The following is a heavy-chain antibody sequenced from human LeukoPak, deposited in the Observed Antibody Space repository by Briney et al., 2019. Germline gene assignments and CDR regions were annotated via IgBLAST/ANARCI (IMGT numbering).Heavy chain of an antibody. CDR2: FSASGGNT. CDR3: AKDYELGYCSGGSFYVYEY. Sequence: GGSLRLSCAASGFTFSSYAMSWVRQAPGKGLEWVSLFSASGGNTYYADSVKGRFTISRDNSKNTLYLQMNSLRAEDTAVYYCAKDYELGYCSGGSFYVYEYWGQGNLVTVSS. D-gene: IGHD2-15*01. CDR1: GFTFSSYA. V-gene: IGHV3-23*01. J-gene: IGHJ4*02.